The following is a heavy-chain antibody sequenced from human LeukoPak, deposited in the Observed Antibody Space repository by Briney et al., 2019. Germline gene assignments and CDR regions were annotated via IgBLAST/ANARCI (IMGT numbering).Heavy chain of an antibody. D-gene: IGHD6-13*01. CDR1: GFTFSSYW. CDR2: IKQDGSEK. CDR3: ARYFISRTLDY. V-gene: IGHV3-7*01. J-gene: IGHJ4*02. Sequence: PGGSLRLSCAASGFTFSSYWMSWVRQAPGKGLEWAANIKQDGSEKYYVDSVKGRFTISRDNAKNSLYLQMNSLRAEDTAVYYCARYFISRTLDYWGQGTLVTVSS.